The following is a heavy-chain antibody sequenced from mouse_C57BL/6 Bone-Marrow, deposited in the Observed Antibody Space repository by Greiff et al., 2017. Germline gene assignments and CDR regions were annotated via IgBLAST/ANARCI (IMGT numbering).Heavy chain of an antibody. J-gene: IGHJ4*01. D-gene: IGHD1-1*01. CDR3: VRQGGSSPGAMDY. CDR1: GFSFNTYA. CDR2: IRSKSNNYAT. V-gene: IGHV10-1*01. Sequence: GGGLVQPKGSLKLSCAASGFSFNTYAMNWVRQAPGKGLEWVARIRSKSNNYATYYADSVKDRFTISRDDSESMLYLQMNNLKTEDTAMYYCVRQGGSSPGAMDYWGQGTSVTVSS.